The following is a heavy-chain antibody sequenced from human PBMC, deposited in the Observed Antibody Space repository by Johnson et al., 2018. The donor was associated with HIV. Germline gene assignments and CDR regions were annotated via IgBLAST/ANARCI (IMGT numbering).Heavy chain of an antibody. Sequence: HVQLVESGGGVVQPGRSLRLSCAASGFTFTSYAMHWVRQAPGKGLEWVAVVSYDGSTKYYADSVKGRFTISRDNGNNSLYLQMNSLRAEDAAVYYCTGRDLLRAFDIWGQGTMVTVSS. V-gene: IGHV3-30*04. CDR3: TGRDLLRAFDI. J-gene: IGHJ3*02. CDR1: GFTFTSYA. D-gene: IGHD2-15*01. CDR2: VSYDGSTK.